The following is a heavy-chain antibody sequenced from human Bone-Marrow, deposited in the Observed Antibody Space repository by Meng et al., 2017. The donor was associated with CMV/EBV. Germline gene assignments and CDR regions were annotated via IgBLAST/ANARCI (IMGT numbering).Heavy chain of an antibody. D-gene: IGHD4/OR15-4a*01. V-gene: IGHV6-1*01. J-gene: IGHJ4*02. CDR3: ARDKANFRYFDY. Sequence: SCAISGDSVSSNSAAWNWIRQSPSRGLEWLGRTYYRSKWYNDYAVSVKSRITINPDTSKNQFSLQLNSVTPEDTAVYYCARDKANFRYFDYWGQGTLVNVAS. CDR2: TYYRSKWYN. CDR1: GDSVSSNSAA.